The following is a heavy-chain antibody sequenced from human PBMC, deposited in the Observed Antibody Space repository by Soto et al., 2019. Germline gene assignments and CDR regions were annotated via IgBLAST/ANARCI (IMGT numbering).Heavy chain of an antibody. Sequence: GGSLRLSCAASGFTFSSYSMNWVRQSPGKGLEWVSSISSSSSYIYYADSVKGRFTISRDNAKNSLYLQMNSLRAEDTAVYYCARGYQEGIVVVPADSDYWGQGTLVTVSS. V-gene: IGHV3-21*01. CDR1: GFTFSSYS. CDR2: ISSSSSYI. CDR3: ARGYQEGIVVVPADSDY. D-gene: IGHD2-2*01. J-gene: IGHJ4*02.